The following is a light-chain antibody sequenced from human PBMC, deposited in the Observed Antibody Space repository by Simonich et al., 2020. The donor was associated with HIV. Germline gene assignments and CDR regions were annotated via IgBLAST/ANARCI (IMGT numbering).Light chain of an antibody. J-gene: IGLJ1*01. Sequence: QSALTQPASVSGSPGQSITISCTGTSSDVGGYKYVSWYQQHPGKAPKLIIYDVSNRPSGVSNSFSGSKSGYTASLTISGLQVEDEADYYCSSYTTSGTYVFGAGTTVTVL. CDR1: SSDVGGYKY. CDR3: SSYTTSGTYV. V-gene: IGLV2-14*03. CDR2: DVS.